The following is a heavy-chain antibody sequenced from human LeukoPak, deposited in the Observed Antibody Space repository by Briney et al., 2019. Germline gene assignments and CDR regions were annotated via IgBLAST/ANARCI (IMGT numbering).Heavy chain of an antibody. CDR3: ARGPRGVIIKDY. J-gene: IGHJ4*02. Sequence: QSGGSLRLSCAASGFTFSSYWMHWVRQAPGKGLVWVSRINSDGSSTSYADSVKGRFTISRDNAKNTLYLQMNSLRAEDTAVYYCARGPRGVIIKDYWGQGTLVTVSS. CDR2: INSDGSST. CDR1: GFTFSSYW. V-gene: IGHV3-74*01. D-gene: IGHD3-10*01.